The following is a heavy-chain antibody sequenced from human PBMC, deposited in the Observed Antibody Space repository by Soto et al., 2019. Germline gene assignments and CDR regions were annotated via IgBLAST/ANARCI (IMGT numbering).Heavy chain of an antibody. V-gene: IGHV3-23*01. J-gene: IGHJ4*02. CDR3: ARIPKDVVAAYYLDF. CDR1: GFTFINYA. D-gene: IGHD2-15*01. CDR2: ITGSSGIT. Sequence: GGSLRLSCAASGFTFINYAMTWVRQAPGKGLERVSAITGSSGITYYADSVKGRFTISRDNSKNTLYLQMSSLRAEDTAVYYCARIPKDVVAAYYLDFWGQGTLVTVSS.